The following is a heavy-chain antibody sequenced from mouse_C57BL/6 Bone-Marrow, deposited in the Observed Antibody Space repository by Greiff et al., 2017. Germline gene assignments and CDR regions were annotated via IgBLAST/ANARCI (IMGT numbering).Heavy chain of an antibody. CDR2: FNPNYGTT. J-gene: IGHJ4*01. V-gene: IGHV1-39*01. D-gene: IGHD1-1*01. CDR1: GYSFTDYN. Sequence: VQLQQSGPELVKPGASVKISCKASGYSFTDYNMNWVKPSNGNSLEWIGVFNPNYGTTSYHQKFKGTATLTVDQSSSTAYMQFNSLTSENYAVYYCARSAYYGTPDYWGQGTSGTVSS. CDR3: ARSAYYGTPDY.